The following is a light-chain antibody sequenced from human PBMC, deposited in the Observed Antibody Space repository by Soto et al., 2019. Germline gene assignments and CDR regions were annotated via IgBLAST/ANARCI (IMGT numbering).Light chain of an antibody. J-gene: IGKJ1*01. CDR1: QSINRW. V-gene: IGKV1-5*01. CDR2: DAS. Sequence: DIQLTQSPSTLSASIGDRVTITCRASQSINRWLAWYQQKPGKAPKLLIYDASSLESGVPSRFSGSGSGTDFTLTITSLQPDDFATYYCQHPRWTFGQGLKVEIK. CDR3: QHPRWT.